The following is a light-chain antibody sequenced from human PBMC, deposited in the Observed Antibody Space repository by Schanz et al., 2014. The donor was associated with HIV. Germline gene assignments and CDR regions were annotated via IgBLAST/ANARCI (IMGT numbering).Light chain of an antibody. J-gene: IGLJ2*01. CDR3: ATWDTFLNGVV. V-gene: IGLV1-40*01. CDR1: SSNIGAGYD. CDR2: AVS. Sequence: QSVLTQPPSVSGAPGQRVSISCTGSSSNIGAGYDVHWYQLLPGAAPKLLIYAVSNRPSGVPDRFSGSKSGTSASLAITGLQTEDEADYYCATWDTFLNGVVFGGGTKLTVL.